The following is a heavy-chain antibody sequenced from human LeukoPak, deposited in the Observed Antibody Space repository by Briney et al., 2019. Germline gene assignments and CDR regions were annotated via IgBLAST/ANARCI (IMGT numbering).Heavy chain of an antibody. CDR2: IDPSDSYT. Sequence: GESLKISCKGSGYSFTSYWISWVRQMPGKGLEWMGRIDPSDSYTNYGPSFQGHVTISADKSISTAYLQWSSLKASDTAMYYCAPHRGGLEDLTFDPWGQGTLVTVSS. CDR1: GYSFTSYW. CDR3: APHRGGLEDLTFDP. V-gene: IGHV5-10-1*01. J-gene: IGHJ5*02. D-gene: IGHD3-10*01.